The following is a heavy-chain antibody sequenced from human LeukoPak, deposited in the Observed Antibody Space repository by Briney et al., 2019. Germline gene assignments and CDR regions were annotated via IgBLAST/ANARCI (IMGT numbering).Heavy chain of an antibody. CDR3: ARAKRWGIGYDSSGYYASESLRENWFDP. D-gene: IGHD3-22*01. Sequence: PSETLSLTCTVSGGSISSGSYYWGWIRQPPGKGLEWIGTIYYTGSTYYNPSLKSRVSISVDTSKNQFSLKLSSVTAADTAVYYCARAKRWGIGYDSSGYYASESLRENWFDPWGQGTLVTVPS. CDR1: GGSISSGSYY. V-gene: IGHV4-39*07. J-gene: IGHJ5*02. CDR2: IYYTGST.